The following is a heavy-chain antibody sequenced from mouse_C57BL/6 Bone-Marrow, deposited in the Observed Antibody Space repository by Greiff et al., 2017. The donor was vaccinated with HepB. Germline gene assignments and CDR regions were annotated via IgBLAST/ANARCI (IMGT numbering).Heavy chain of an antibody. CDR3: ARSPGEWYGSSYLYDY. CDR2: ISYDGSN. Sequence: DVQLQESGPGLVKPSQSLSLTCSVTGYSITSGYYWNWIRQFPGNKLEWMGYISYDGSNNYNPSLKNRISITRDTSKNQFFLKLNSVTTEDTATYYCARSPGEWYGSSYLYDYWGQGTTLTVSS. J-gene: IGHJ2*01. D-gene: IGHD1-1*01. V-gene: IGHV3-6*01. CDR1: GYSITSGYY.